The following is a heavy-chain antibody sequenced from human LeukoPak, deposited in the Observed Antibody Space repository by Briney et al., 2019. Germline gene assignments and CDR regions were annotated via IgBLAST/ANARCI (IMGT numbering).Heavy chain of an antibody. V-gene: IGHV3-23*01. J-gene: IGHJ5*01. CDR3: AKDPETYSSRWFDS. CDR2: LSDNCGSP. CDR1: GFTFSNYA. Sequence: GGSLRLSCAASGFTFSNYAMSWVRQAPGKGLEWVSRLSDNCGSPYYADSVKGRFTISRDNSKNTLHLHLNSLRVEDTAVYYCAKDPETYSSRWFDSWGQGTLVTVSS. D-gene: IGHD2-21*01.